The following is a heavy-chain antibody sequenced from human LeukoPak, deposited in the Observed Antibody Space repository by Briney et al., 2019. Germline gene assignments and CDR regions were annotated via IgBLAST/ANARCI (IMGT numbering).Heavy chain of an antibody. Sequence: PGRSLRLSCAASGFTFSSYGMHWVRQAPGKGLEWVAVISYDGSNKYYADSVKGRFTISRDNSKNTLYLQMNSLRAEDTAVYYCAKDREGSSWFDYWGQGTLVTVSP. CDR2: ISYDGSNK. CDR3: AKDREGSSWFDY. J-gene: IGHJ4*02. CDR1: GFTFSSYG. V-gene: IGHV3-30*18. D-gene: IGHD6-13*01.